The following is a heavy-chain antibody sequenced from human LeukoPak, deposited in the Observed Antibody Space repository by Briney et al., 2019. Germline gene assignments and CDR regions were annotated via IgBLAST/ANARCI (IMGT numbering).Heavy chain of an antibody. J-gene: IGHJ4*02. CDR1: GFTFGTSI. CDR2: INSRSDTI. CDR3: ARDSAPITMVVEVPAGFDY. D-gene: IGHD3-22*01. V-gene: IGHV3-48*02. Sequence: PGGSLRLSCEASGFTFGTSIMNWVRQAPGRGLEWVSYINSRSDTIYYADSVKGRFTISRDNAKNSLYLQMNSLRDDDTAMYYCARDSAPITMVVEVPAGFDYWGQGTQVTVSS.